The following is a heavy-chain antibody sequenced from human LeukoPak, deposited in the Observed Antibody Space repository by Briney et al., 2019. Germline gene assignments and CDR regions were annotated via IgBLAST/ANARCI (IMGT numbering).Heavy chain of an antibody. D-gene: IGHD3-22*01. Sequence: GGSLRLSCAASGFTFSSYGMHWVRQAPGKGLEWVAFIRYDGSNKYYADSVKGRFTISRDNSKNTLYPQMNSLRAEDTAVYYCARDLRTYYYDSSGSIIWGQGTLVTVSS. CDR3: ARDLRTYYYDSSGSII. CDR1: GFTFSSYG. CDR2: IRYDGSNK. V-gene: IGHV3-30*02. J-gene: IGHJ4*02.